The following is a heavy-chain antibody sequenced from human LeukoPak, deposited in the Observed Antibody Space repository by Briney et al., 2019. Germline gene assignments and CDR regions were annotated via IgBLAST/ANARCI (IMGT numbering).Heavy chain of an antibody. J-gene: IGHJ6*03. CDR2: IFYSGNT. CDR1: GGSINSSSYY. CDR3: ARGNWEYYGSGSYYNDYYYMDV. D-gene: IGHD3-10*01. V-gene: IGHV4-39*07. Sequence: SETLSLTCTVSGGSINSSSYYWGWIRQPPGKGLEWIGSIFYSGNTYDNPSLKSRVTISVDTSKNQFSLKLSSVTAADTAVYYCARGNWEYYGSGSYYNDYYYMDVWGKGTTVTVSS.